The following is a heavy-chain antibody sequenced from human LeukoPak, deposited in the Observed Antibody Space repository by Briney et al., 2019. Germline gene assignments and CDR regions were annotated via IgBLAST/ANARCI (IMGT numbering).Heavy chain of an antibody. CDR2: IKQDGSEK. CDR3: ARDLYGDYSPFDY. J-gene: IGHJ4*02. CDR1: GFTFSDYW. Sequence: GGSLRLSCAASGFTFSDYWMSWVRQAPGKGLEWVANIKQDGSEKHYVDSVKGRFTISRDNAKNSLYLQMNSLRAEDTAVYCCARDLYGDYSPFDYWGQGTLVTVSS. V-gene: IGHV3-7*04. D-gene: IGHD4-17*01.